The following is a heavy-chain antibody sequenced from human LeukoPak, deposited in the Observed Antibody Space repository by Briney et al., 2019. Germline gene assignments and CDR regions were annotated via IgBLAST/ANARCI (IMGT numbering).Heavy chain of an antibody. CDR3: ARPQGIGYFDY. D-gene: IGHD2-21*01. V-gene: IGHV4-59*01. CDR1: GGSISSYY. J-gene: IGHJ4*02. CDR2: IYYSGST. Sequence: PSETLSLTCTVSGGSISSYYWSWIRQPPGKGLEWIGYIYYSGSTNYNPSLKSRVTISVDTSKNQFSLKLSSVTAADTAVYYCARPQGIGYFDYWGQGTLVTVSS.